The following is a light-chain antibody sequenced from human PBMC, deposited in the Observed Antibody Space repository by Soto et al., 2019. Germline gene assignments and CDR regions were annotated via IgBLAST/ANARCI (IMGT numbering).Light chain of an antibody. CDR3: QHYDNLPF. CDR1: QDIRNY. J-gene: IGKJ3*01. CDR2: GAS. Sequence: DIQMTQSPSSLSASVGDRVTITCQASQDIRNYLNWYQQKPGKAPKLLIYGASNLETGVPSRFSGSGSVTHFTFTISSLQPEDIATYYCQHYDNLPFFGPGTKVDIK. V-gene: IGKV1-33*01.